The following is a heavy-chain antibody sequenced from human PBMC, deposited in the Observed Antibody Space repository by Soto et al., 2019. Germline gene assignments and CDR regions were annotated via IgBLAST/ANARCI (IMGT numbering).Heavy chain of an antibody. CDR2: IYYSGST. CDR1: GGSISSYY. CDR3: ARVGDSSGYYYVLDY. Sequence: ETLALTCTVSGGSISSYYWSWIRQPPGKGLEWIGYIYYSGSTNYNPSLKSRVTISVDTSKNQFSLKLSSVTAADTAVYYCARVGDSSGYYYVLDYWGQGTLVTVSS. V-gene: IGHV4-59*08. J-gene: IGHJ4*02. D-gene: IGHD3-22*01.